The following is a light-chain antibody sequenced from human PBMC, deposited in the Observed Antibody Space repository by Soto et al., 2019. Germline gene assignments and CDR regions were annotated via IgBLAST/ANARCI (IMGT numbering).Light chain of an antibody. CDR2: ENS. V-gene: IGLV6-57*01. J-gene: IGLJ3*02. CDR3: QSYDSYNWV. Sequence: NFMLTQPHSVSESPGRTVTISCTRSSGSIASNYVQWYQQRPGSSPTTVIYENSQRPSGIPDRVFGSIDRSSNSASLTISGLKTEDEADYYCQSYDSYNWVFGGGTKVTVL. CDR1: SGSIASNY.